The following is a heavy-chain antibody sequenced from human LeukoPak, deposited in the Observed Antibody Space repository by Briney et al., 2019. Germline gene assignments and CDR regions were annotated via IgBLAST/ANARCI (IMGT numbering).Heavy chain of an antibody. D-gene: IGHD3-16*01. J-gene: IGHJ4*02. CDR2: IYYSGST. CDR3: ASTYMGEFDY. CDR1: GYSISSGYY. V-gene: IGHV4-38-2*02. Sequence: SETLSLTCSVSGYSISSGYYWGWIRQPPGKGLEWIGYIYYSGSTNYNPSLKSRVTISVDTSKNQFSLKLSSVTAADTAVYYCASTYMGEFDYWGQGTLVTVSS.